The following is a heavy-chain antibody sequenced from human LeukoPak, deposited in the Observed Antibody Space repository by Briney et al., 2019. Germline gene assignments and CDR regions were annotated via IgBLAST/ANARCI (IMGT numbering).Heavy chain of an antibody. J-gene: IGHJ6*04. V-gene: IGHV1-69*05. D-gene: IGHD3-3*01. CDR3: ARLQTRITIFGVVIMDV. CDR2: IIPIFRTA. CDR1: GGTFSSYA. Sequence: SVKVSCKASGGTFSSYAISWVRQAPGQGLEWMGGIIPIFRTANYAQRFQGRVTITTDESTSTAYMELSSLRSEDTAVYYCARLQTRITIFGVVIMDVWGKGPTVTVST.